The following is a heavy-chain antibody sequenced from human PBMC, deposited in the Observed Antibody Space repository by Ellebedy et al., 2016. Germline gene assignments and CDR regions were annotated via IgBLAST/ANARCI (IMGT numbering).Heavy chain of an antibody. Sequence: SETLSLXCTVSGGSISGYYRSWVRQPPGKGLEWIGYVYYSGTPNYNPSLKSRVTISLDRSNNQFSLKLTSVTAADTAVYYCARGYCSGGRCYAYGMDVWGQGTTVTVSS. CDR2: VYYSGTP. CDR3: ARGYCSGGRCYAYGMDV. V-gene: IGHV4-59*01. CDR1: GGSISGYY. D-gene: IGHD2-15*01. J-gene: IGHJ6*02.